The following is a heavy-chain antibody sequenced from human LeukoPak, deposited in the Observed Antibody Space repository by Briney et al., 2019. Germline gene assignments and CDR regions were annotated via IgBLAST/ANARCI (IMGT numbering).Heavy chain of an antibody. J-gene: IGHJ4*02. D-gene: IGHD1-1*01. Sequence: GGSLRLSCAASGFTFSSYAMHWVRQAPGKGLEWVAVISYDGSNKYYADSVKGRFTISRDNSKNTLYLQMNSLRAEDTAVYYCAKDRNWNPSAFDYWGQGTLVTVSS. CDR2: ISYDGSNK. CDR3: AKDRNWNPSAFDY. CDR1: GFTFSSYA. V-gene: IGHV3-30*04.